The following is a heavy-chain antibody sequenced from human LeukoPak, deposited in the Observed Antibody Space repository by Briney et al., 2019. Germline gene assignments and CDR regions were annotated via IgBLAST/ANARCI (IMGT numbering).Heavy chain of an antibody. Sequence: GGSLRLSCAASGFTFSSYGMHWVRQAPGKGLEWVAVIWYDGSNKYYADSVKGRFTVSRDNPKNTLYLQMNSLRAEDTAVYYCARAWAQDYWGQGTLVTVSS. CDR2: IWYDGSNK. V-gene: IGHV3-33*01. CDR1: GFTFSSYG. CDR3: ARAWAQDY. J-gene: IGHJ4*02.